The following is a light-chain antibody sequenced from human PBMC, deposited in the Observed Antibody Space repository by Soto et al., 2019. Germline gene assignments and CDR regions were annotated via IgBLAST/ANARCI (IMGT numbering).Light chain of an antibody. V-gene: IGLV1-47*01. Sequence: QSVLTQPPSASGTPGQRVTISCSGSSSNIGSNYVYWYQQLPGTAPKLLIYRNNQRPSGVPARFSGSKSGTSASLAISGLRSEDEADYYCAAWDDSLSGPNVVFGGGTKVTVL. CDR3: AAWDDSLSGPNVV. CDR1: SSNIGSNY. J-gene: IGLJ2*01. CDR2: RNN.